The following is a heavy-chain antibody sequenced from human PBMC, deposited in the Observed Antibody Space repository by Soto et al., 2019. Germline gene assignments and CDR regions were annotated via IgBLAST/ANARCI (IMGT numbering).Heavy chain of an antibody. CDR3: ARDNACVQFDN. V-gene: IGHV3-64*07. J-gene: IGHJ4*02. CDR1: GFSISRHT. CDR2: MTGNGDNI. Sequence: EEQLVESGGGLVQPGGSLRLSCAASGFSISRHTMHWVRQAPGRGLEYVSSMTGNGDNIYYAESVRGRFTISRDNSKNTLYLQMGSLRVDDMAIYYCARDNACVQFDNWGQGALVTVSS. D-gene: IGHD1-1*01.